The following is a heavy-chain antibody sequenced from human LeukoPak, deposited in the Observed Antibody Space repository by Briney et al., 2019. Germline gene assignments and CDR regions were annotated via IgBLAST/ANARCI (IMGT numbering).Heavy chain of an antibody. V-gene: IGHV3-23*01. CDR1: GFTFSRYP. Sequence: PGGSLRLSCAASGFTFSRYPMSWLRQAPGKGRVWVSAISGSGGNTYYADSVKGLFTISRDNDKNSLSLQIHSLRAEDTAVYFRARDRRRGPAPLPMDLWGRGTLVSVS. D-gene: IGHD1-26*01. CDR3: ARDRRRGPAPLPMDL. CDR2: ISGSGGNT. J-gene: IGHJ5*02.